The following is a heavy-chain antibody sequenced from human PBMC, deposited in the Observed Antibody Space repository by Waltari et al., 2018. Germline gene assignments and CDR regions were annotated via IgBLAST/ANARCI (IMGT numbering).Heavy chain of an antibody. Sequence: EGPLLASGGGMAQPGGSPRLACVASGFTFHGYAVAWGRQAPGEGLEWVSSINGRGGKTFYGDSVQGRFTLSRDISKNTLYLQLNSLTDDDTAVYYCARGNGVYWYFDLWGRGTLVTVSS. CDR2: INGRGGKT. CDR1: GFTFHGYA. V-gene: IGHV3-23*01. D-gene: IGHD2-8*01. CDR3: ARGNGVYWYFDL. J-gene: IGHJ2*01.